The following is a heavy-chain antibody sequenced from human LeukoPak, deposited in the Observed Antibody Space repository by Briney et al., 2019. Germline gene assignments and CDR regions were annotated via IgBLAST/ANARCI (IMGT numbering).Heavy chain of an antibody. CDR2: ISWNSGSI. J-gene: IGHJ3*02. CDR3: AKAGYMEWLVLGAFDI. CDR1: GFTFDDYA. D-gene: IGHD6-19*01. V-gene: IGHV3-9*01. Sequence: GRSLRLSCAASGFTFDDYAMHWVRQAPGKGLEWVSGISWNSGSIGYADSVKGRFTISRDNAKNSLYLQMNSLRAEDTALYYCAKAGYMEWLVLGAFDIWGQGTMVTVSS.